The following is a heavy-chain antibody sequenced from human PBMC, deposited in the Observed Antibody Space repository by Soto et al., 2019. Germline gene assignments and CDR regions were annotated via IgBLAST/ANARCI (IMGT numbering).Heavy chain of an antibody. Sequence: QVQLQESGPGLVKPSQTLSLTCTVSGGSISSGGYYWSWIRKYPGKGLAWVGYIYYSGSTYYNPSLKSRVTISVDTSKNQFYLKLSSVTAADTAVYYCARGLITMVRGAGFDPWGQGTLVTVSS. J-gene: IGHJ5*02. CDR2: IYYSGST. D-gene: IGHD3-10*01. CDR1: GGSISSGGYY. CDR3: ARGLITMVRGAGFDP. V-gene: IGHV4-31*03.